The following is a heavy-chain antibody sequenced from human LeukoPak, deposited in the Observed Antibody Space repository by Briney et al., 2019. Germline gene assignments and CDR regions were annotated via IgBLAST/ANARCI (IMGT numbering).Heavy chain of an antibody. J-gene: IGHJ4*02. Sequence: PGGSLRLSCAASGFTFNNYNMNWVRQAPGKGLEWVSSISSSSSYIYYADSVKGRFTISRDNAKNSLYVQMNSLRAEDTAVYYCARLTTGPFYFDYWGQGTLVTVSS. V-gene: IGHV3-21*01. CDR1: GFTFNNYN. D-gene: IGHD3-22*01. CDR2: ISSSSSYI. CDR3: ARLTTGPFYFDY.